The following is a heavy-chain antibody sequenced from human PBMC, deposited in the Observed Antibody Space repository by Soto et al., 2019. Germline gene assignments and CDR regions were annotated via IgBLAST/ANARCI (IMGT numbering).Heavy chain of an antibody. CDR1: GFTFSSYA. V-gene: IGHV3-30-3*01. D-gene: IGHD3-10*01. CDR3: ARDFYYYGWRTNHYGMDV. CDR2: ISYDGSNK. J-gene: IGHJ6*02. Sequence: QVQLVESGGGVVQPGRSLRLSCAASGFTFSSYAMHWVRQAPGKGLEWVAVISYDGSNKYYADSVKGRFTISRDNSKNTLYLQMNSLRAEDTAVYYCARDFYYYGWRTNHYGMDVWGQGTTVTVSS.